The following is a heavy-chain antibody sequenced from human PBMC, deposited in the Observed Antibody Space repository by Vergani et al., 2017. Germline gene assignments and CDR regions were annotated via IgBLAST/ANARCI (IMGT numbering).Heavy chain of an antibody. J-gene: IGHJ4*02. CDR3: AKDVAIVVVPAAIGFGY. CDR1: GFTFSSYA. D-gene: IGHD2-2*01. Sequence: EVQLLQSEGAVVQPGGSLRLSCAASGFTFSSYAMSWVRQAPGKGLEWVSAISGSGGSTYYADSVKGRFTISRDNSKNTLYLQMNSLRAEDTAVYYCAKDVAIVVVPAAIGFGYWGQGTLVTVSS. CDR2: ISGSGGST. V-gene: IGHV3-23*01.